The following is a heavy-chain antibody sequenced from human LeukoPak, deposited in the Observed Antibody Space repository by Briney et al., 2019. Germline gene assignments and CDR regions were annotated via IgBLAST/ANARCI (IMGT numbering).Heavy chain of an antibody. CDR2: ISYDGSNK. D-gene: IGHD2-15*01. J-gene: IGHJ4*02. CDR1: GFTFSSYG. CDR3: ARPLLGGYYFDY. V-gene: IGHV3-30*03. Sequence: GGSLRLSCAASGFTFSSYGMHWVRQAPGKGLEWVAVISYDGSNKYYADSVKGRFTISRDNSKNTLYLQMNSLRAEDTAVYYCARPLLGGYYFDYWGQGTLVTVSS.